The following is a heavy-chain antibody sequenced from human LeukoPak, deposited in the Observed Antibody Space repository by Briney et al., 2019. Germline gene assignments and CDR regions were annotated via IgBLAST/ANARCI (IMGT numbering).Heavy chain of an antibody. V-gene: IGHV1-8*01. CDR2: MNPNSGNT. D-gene: IGHD3-3*01. J-gene: IGHJ5*02. CDR3: ARVGAFRSHCDFWSGPRKVYWFDP. Sequence: ASVKVSCKASGYTFTSYDINWVRQATGQGLEWMGWMNPNSGNTGYAQKFQGRVTMTRNTSISTAYMELSSLRSEDTAVYYCARVGAFRSHCDFWSGPRKVYWFDPWGQGTLVTVSS. CDR1: GYTFTSYD.